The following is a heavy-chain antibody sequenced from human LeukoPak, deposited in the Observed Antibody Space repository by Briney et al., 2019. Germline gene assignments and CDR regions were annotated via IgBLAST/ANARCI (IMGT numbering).Heavy chain of an antibody. J-gene: IGHJ4*02. Sequence: PGGSLRLSCAASEFTFSRYWMSWVRQAPGKGLEWVANIKQDGGEKYYVDSVKGRFTISRDNAKNSLYLQMNSLRAEDTAVYYCARIPWAEGNSFDYWGQGTLVTVSS. V-gene: IGHV3-7*01. CDR1: EFTFSRYW. D-gene: IGHD3-16*01. CDR2: IKQDGGEK. CDR3: ARIPWAEGNSFDY.